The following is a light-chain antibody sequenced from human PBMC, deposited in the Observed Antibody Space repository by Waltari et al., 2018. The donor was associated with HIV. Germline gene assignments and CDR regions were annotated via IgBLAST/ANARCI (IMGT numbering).Light chain of an antibody. CDR3: QVWDSSSDHRGV. CDR1: NVGSKG. V-gene: IGLV3-21*04. CDR2: YDR. Sequence: SYVVSQPPSVSVAPGQTARMTCEGNNVGSKGVHWYQKKPDQAPILVIYYDRDRPSGIPERFSGSNFGNTATLTITSVEAGDEADYYGQVWDSSSDHRGVFGGGTKLTVL. J-gene: IGLJ3*02.